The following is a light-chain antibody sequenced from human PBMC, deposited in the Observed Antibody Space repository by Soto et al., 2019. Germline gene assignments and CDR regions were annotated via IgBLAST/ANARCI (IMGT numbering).Light chain of an antibody. Sequence: EMVMTQSPAILSVSPGESATLSCRSSQSVNSNYLAWYQQHPGQPPRLLIYGAFTRATGIPARFSSSGSGTEFTLTISSLHSEDFEVYYCQQYNNWPITFGQGTRLEIK. CDR1: QSVNSN. J-gene: IGKJ5*01. CDR2: GAF. V-gene: IGKV3-15*01. CDR3: QQYNNWPIT.